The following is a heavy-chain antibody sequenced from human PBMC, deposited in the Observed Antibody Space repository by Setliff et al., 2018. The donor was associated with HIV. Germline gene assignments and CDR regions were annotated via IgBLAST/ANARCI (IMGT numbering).Heavy chain of an antibody. J-gene: IGHJ4*02. V-gene: IGHV3-7*03. D-gene: IGHD4-17*01. CDR1: GFTFNSHW. CDR2: INQDGSEK. CDR3: ARDKDEDYGSTSFDY. Sequence: PGGSLRLSCAASGFTFNSHWMSWVRQAPGRGLEWVADINQDGSEKSYVDSVKGRFTISRDNAKNSLYLHMNSLRPEDTAVYYCARDKDEDYGSTSFDYWGQGTLVTVSS.